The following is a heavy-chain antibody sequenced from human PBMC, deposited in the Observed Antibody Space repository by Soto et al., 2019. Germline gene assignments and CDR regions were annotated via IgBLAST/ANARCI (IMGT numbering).Heavy chain of an antibody. V-gene: IGHV4-30-2*01. J-gene: IGHJ6*02. CDR3: ARVEDYYYGMDV. D-gene: IGHD3-3*01. CDR2: IYHSGRT. CDR1: GGSIISGGYS. Sequence: QVQLQESGSGLVKPSQTLSLTCVVSGGSIISGGYSWSWIRQPPGKGLEWIGYIYHSGRTYHNPSLRSRVTISVDKSKYQFSLKLSSVTAADTAVYYCARVEDYYYGMDVWGQGTTVTVSS.